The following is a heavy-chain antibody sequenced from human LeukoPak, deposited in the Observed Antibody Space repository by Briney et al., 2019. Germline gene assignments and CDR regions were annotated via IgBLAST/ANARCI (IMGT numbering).Heavy chain of an antibody. Sequence: GGSLRLSCAASGFTFDDYGTSWVRQAPGKGLEWVSGINWNGGSTGYADSVKGRFTISRDNAKNSLYLQMNSLRAEVTASYHCARVGSSSSKWEFDPWGQGTLVTVSS. CDR3: ARVGSSSSKWEFDP. V-gene: IGHV3-20*01. CDR2: INWNGGST. CDR1: GFTFDDYG. J-gene: IGHJ5*02. D-gene: IGHD6-13*01.